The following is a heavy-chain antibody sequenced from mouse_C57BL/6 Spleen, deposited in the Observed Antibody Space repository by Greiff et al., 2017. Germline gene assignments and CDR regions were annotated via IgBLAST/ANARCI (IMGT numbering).Heavy chain of an antibody. Sequence: VQLQQSGPELVKPGASVKLSCKASGYTFTSYDINWVKPRPGQGLEWIGWIYPRDGSPKYNEKFKGKATLTVDTSSSTAYMELHSLTSEDSAVYFCARIGGITTFPYYFDYWGQGTTLTVSS. CDR2: IYPRDGSP. V-gene: IGHV1-85*01. CDR1: GYTFTSYD. CDR3: ARIGGITTFPYYFDY. D-gene: IGHD1-1*01. J-gene: IGHJ2*01.